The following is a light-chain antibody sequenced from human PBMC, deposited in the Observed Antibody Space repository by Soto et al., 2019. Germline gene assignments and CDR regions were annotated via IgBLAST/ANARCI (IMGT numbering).Light chain of an antibody. J-gene: IGKJ4*01. V-gene: IGKV1-39*01. CDR1: QSISSY. CDR2: AAS. Sequence: DIQITQSPSSLSASVGDRVTITCRASQSISSYLNWYQQKPGKAPKLLIYAASSLQSGVPSRFSGSGSGTDFTLTISSLQPEPFATYYCQQSYSTPPTLGGGTKVDIK. CDR3: QQSYSTPPT.